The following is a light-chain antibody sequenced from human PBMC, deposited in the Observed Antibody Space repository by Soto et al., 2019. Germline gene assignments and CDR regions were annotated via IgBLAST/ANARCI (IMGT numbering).Light chain of an antibody. V-gene: IGLV1-47*02. CDR1: SSNIGTNY. J-gene: IGLJ3*02. CDR3: ATWDDSLRGRV. CDR2: SNN. Sequence: QSVLTQSPSASGTPGQRVTISCSGSSSNIGTNYVYWYQQVPGTAPKLLIYSNNQRPSGVPDRFSGSKSGTSASLAIRGLRSEDEADYYCATWDDSLRGRVFGGGTKVTVL.